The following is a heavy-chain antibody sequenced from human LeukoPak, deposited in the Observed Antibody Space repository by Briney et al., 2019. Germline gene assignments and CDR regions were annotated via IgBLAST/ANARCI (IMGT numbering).Heavy chain of an antibody. CDR2: IKSKTDGETI. V-gene: IGHV3-15*07. CDR3: TTEPWGYGDYVVDY. Sequence: PGGSLRLSCAASGFTFSNAWMNWVRQAPGKGLEWVGRIKSKTDGETIDYAAPVKGRFTISRDDSKNTLYVQMNSLKTEDTAVYYCTTEPWGYGDYVVDYWGQGTLVTVSS. J-gene: IGHJ4*02. D-gene: IGHD4-17*01. CDR1: GFTFSNAW.